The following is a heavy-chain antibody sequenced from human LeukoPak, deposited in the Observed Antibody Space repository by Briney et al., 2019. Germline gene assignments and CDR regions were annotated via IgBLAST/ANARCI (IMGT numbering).Heavy chain of an antibody. CDR2: ISSSGRST. CDR3: AKGFSTTVTRPFFDY. V-gene: IGHV3-23*01. CDR1: GFTFSSYA. J-gene: IGHJ4*02. Sequence: GGSLRLSCAASGFTFSSYAMTWVRQAPGKGLEWVSTISSSGRSTYYQDSVKGRFTISRDNSKNTLYLQMNNPRAEDTAVYYCAKGFSTTVTRPFFDYWGQGTLVTVSS. D-gene: IGHD4-17*01.